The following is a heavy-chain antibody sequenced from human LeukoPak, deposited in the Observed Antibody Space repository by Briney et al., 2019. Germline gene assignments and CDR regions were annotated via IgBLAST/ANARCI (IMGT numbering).Heavy chain of an antibody. V-gene: IGHV3-23*01. CDR3: ASSGWYSSAGDY. J-gene: IGHJ4*02. CDR2: ISGSGGST. CDR1: GFTFSSYA. D-gene: IGHD6-19*01. Sequence: AGGSLRLSCAASGFTFSSYAMSWVRQAPGKGLEWVSAISGSGGSTYYADSVKGRFTISRDNSKNTLYLQMNSLRAEDTAVYYCASSGWYSSAGDYWGQGALVTVSS.